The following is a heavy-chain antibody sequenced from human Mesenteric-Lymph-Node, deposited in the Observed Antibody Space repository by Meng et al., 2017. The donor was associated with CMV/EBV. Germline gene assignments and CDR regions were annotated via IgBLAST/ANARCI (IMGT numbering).Heavy chain of an antibody. CDR3: AGEYSGNEFDY. D-gene: IGHD1-26*01. J-gene: IGHJ4*02. CDR2: IDPSGGNT. CDR1: GYTFTNYY. Sequence: SCKATGYTFTNYYVHWVRQAPGQGLEWMGIIDPSGGNTSYAQKFQGRVTMTRDMSTSTVYMELSSLRSEDTAVYYCAGEYSGNEFDYWGQGTLVTVSS. V-gene: IGHV1-46*01.